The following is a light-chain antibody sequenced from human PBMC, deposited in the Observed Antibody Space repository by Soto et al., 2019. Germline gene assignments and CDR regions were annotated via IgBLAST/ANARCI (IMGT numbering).Light chain of an antibody. J-gene: IGKJ2*01. CDR1: QSVSNF. CDR2: DAS. CDR3: QQRSKWPYT. V-gene: IGKV3-11*01. Sequence: EVVLTQSPATLSLSPGERATLSCRASQSVSNFLAWYQQKPGQAPRLLIYDASNRATGIPARFSGSGSGTDFILTISILDPEDFALYYCQQRSKWPYTFCQGTKLEIK.